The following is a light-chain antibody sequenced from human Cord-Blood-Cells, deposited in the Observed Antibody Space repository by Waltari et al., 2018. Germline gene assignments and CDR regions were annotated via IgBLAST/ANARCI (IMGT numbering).Light chain of an antibody. Sequence: QSALTPPASVSGSPGQSITISCTGTSSDVGGYNYVSWYQQHPGKATKLMIYDVSNRPSGVSNRFSCSKSGNTASLTISGLQAEDEADYYCSSYTSSSTYVFGTGTKVTVL. CDR2: DVS. CDR1: SSDVGGYNY. J-gene: IGLJ1*01. V-gene: IGLV2-14*01. CDR3: SSYTSSSTYV.